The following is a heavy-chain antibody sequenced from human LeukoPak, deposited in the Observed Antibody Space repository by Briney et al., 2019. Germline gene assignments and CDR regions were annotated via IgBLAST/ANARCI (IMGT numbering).Heavy chain of an antibody. CDR2: INHSGST. CDR3: ARGKPGITIFGVVIIKGDYYYMDI. D-gene: IGHD3-3*01. Sequence: SETLSLTCAVYGGSFSGYYWSWIRQPPGKGLEWIGEINHSGSTNYNPSLKSRVTISVDTSKNQFSLKLSSVTAADTAVYYCARGKPGITIFGVVIIKGDYYYMDIWGKGTTVTVSS. J-gene: IGHJ6*03. V-gene: IGHV4-34*01. CDR1: GGSFSGYY.